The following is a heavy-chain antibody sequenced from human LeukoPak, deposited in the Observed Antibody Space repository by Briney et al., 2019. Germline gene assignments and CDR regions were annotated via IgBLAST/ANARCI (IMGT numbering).Heavy chain of an antibody. CDR1: GGTFSTYV. Sequence: ASVKVSCKASGGTFSTYVISWVRQASGQGLEWIGGITPIFGTAKYAQKFQGRVTITADESTSTAYMELSSLRSEDTAAYYCARDAAIYDSSGYYYLWWGQGTLVTVSS. V-gene: IGHV1-69*13. D-gene: IGHD3-22*01. CDR3: ARDAAIYDSSGYYYLW. CDR2: ITPIFGTA. J-gene: IGHJ4*02.